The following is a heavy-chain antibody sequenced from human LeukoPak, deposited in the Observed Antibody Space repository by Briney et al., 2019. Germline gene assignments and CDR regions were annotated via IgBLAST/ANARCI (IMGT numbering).Heavy chain of an antibody. J-gene: IGHJ5*02. CDR2: IIPIFGTA. CDR1: GGTFISYA. CDR3: ARDGYYGSGSPQFDP. V-gene: IGHV1-69*06. D-gene: IGHD3-10*01. Sequence: ASVKVSCKASGGTFISYAISWVRQAPGQGLEWMGGIIPIFGTANYAQKFQGRVTITADKSTSTAYMELSSLRSEDTAVYYCARDGYYGSGSPQFDPWGQGTLVTVSS.